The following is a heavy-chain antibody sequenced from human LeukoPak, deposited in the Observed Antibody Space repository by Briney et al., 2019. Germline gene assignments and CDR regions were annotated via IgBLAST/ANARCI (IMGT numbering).Heavy chain of an antibody. CDR2: IWHDGSRK. V-gene: IGHV3-33*01. J-gene: IGHJ4*02. D-gene: IGHD5-12*01. Sequence: PGRSLRLSCVVSGFTFTTHGFHWVRQAPGKGLEWVSVIWHDGSRKEYADSVRGRFTISRDNSNLYLQMNSLRAEDTAIYYCARDIGYSGFNLDYWGQGTTVTVSS. CDR3: ARDIGYSGFNLDY. CDR1: GFTFTTHG.